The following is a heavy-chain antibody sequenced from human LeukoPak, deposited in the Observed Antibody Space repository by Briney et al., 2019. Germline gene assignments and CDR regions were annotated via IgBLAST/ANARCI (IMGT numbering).Heavy chain of an antibody. CDR3: ARGSDYYGSGSYWWGSDY. Sequence: GGSLRLSCAASGFTFDDYGMSWVRQAPGKGLEWVSGINWNGGSTGYADSVKGRFTISRDNAKNSLYLQMNSLRAEDTALYYCARGSDYYGSGSYWWGSDYWGQGTLVTVSS. D-gene: IGHD3-10*01. CDR1: GFTFDDYG. J-gene: IGHJ4*02. CDR2: INWNGGST. V-gene: IGHV3-20*04.